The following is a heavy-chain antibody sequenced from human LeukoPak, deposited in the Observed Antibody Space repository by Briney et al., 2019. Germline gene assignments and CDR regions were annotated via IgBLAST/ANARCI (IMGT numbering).Heavy chain of an antibody. V-gene: IGHV3-23*01. CDR1: ALTFRTYA. Sequence: GSLRLSCAASALTFRTYAMSWVRQAPGKGLEWVSALSGTGDITYYADSVKGRFTISRDNSKNTLYLQMNSLRADDTAVYYCARGAISSWYEDWGQGTLVTVSS. CDR3: ARGAISSWYED. D-gene: IGHD6-13*01. J-gene: IGHJ4*02. CDR2: LSGTGDIT.